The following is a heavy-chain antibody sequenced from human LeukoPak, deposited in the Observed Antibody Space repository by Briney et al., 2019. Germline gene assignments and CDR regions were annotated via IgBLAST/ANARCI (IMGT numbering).Heavy chain of an antibody. J-gene: IGHJ5*02. Sequence: SETLSLTCAVYGGSFSGYYWSWIRQPPGKGLEWIGEINHSGGTNYNPSLKSRVTISVDRSKNQLSLRVSSVTAADTAVYYCASTNDFGDYMGAWGQGILVTVSS. V-gene: IGHV4-34*01. CDR3: ASTNDFGDYMGA. D-gene: IGHD4-17*01. CDR1: GGSFSGYY. CDR2: INHSGGT.